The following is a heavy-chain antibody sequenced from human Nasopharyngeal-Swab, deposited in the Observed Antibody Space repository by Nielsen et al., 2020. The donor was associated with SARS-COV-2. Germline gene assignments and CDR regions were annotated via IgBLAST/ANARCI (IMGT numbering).Heavy chain of an antibody. J-gene: IGHJ3*02. CDR3: ARHRSYYYDSSGYYPDAFDI. V-gene: IGHV1-69*04. CDR1: GGTFSSYA. D-gene: IGHD3-22*01. CDR2: IIPILGIA. Sequence: SVKVSCKASGGTFSSYAISWVRQAPGQGFEWMGRIIPILGIANYAQKFQGRVTITADKSTSTAYMELSSLRSEDTAVYYCARHRSYYYDSSGYYPDAFDIWGQGTMVTVSS.